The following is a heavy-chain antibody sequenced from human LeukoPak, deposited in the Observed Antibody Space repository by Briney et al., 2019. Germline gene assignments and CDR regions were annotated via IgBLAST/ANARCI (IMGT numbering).Heavy chain of an antibody. CDR3: ARVSSYSGIAKWFDP. Sequence: GGSLRVSCAASGFTFSSYAMSWVRQAPGKGLEWVSFISGSGGSTYYVDSVKGRFTISRDNSKNTLYLQMNSLRAEDTAVYYCARVSSYSGIAKWFDPWGQGTLVTVSS. J-gene: IGHJ5*02. CDR1: GFTFSSYA. V-gene: IGHV3-23*01. D-gene: IGHD1-26*01. CDR2: ISGSGGST.